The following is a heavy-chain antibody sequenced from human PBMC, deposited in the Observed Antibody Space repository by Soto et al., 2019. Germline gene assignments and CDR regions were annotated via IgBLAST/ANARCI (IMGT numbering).Heavy chain of an antibody. D-gene: IGHD3-10*02. CDR1: GFTLIDHY. Sequence: PGGSLRLSCAASGFTLIDHYMIWIRQAPGKGLEWISFSSNSGTFTKYADSVKGRFTISRDNAKNSLYLQINSLRGEDTAIYFCARSGDNYNVLDYWGPGTPVTVSS. J-gene: IGHJ4*02. CDR2: SSNSGTFT. CDR3: ARSGDNYNVLDY. V-gene: IGHV3-11*03.